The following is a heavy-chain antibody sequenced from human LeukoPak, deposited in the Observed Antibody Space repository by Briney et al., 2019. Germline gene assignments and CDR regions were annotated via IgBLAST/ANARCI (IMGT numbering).Heavy chain of an antibody. CDR3: ARSKVGATGSWFDP. Sequence: SETLSLTCAVYGGSFSGYYWSWIRQPPGKGLEWIGEINHSGSTNYNPSLKSRVTISVDTSKNQFSLKLSSVTAADTAVYYCARSKVGATGSWFDPWGQGTLVTVSS. V-gene: IGHV4-34*01. CDR2: INHSGST. CDR1: GGSFSGYY. D-gene: IGHD1-26*01. J-gene: IGHJ5*02.